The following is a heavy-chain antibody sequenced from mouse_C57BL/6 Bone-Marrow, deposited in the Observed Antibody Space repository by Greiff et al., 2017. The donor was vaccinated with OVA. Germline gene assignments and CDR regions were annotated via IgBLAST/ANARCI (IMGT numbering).Heavy chain of an antibody. CDR3: AREDAYYSQRVWFAY. CDR1: GFTFSSYA. J-gene: IGHJ3*01. CDR2: ISDGGSYT. V-gene: IGHV5-4*01. D-gene: IGHD2-12*01. Sequence: EVQLVESGGGLVKPGGSLKLSCAASGFTFSSYAMSWVRQTPEKRLEWVATISDGGSYTYYPDNVKGRFTISRDNAKNNLYLQMSHLKSEDTAMYYCAREDAYYSQRVWFAYWGQGTLVTVSA.